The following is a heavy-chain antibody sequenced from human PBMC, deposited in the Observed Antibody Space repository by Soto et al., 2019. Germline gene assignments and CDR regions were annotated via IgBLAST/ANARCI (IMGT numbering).Heavy chain of an antibody. CDR2: IYYSGST. CDR3: ARTLLLSGSYGKEYYYYYGMDV. J-gene: IGHJ6*02. D-gene: IGHD1-26*01. V-gene: IGHV4-39*01. Sequence: PSETLSLTCTVSGGSISSSSYYWGWIRQPPGKGLEWIGSIYYSGSTYYNPSLKSRVTISVDTSKNQFSLKLSSVTAADTAVYYCARTLLLSGSYGKEYYYYYGMDVRCQGTTVTVSS. CDR1: GGSISSSSYY.